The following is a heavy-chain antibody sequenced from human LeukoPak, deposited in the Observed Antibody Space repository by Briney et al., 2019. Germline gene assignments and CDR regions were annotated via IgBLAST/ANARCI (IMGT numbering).Heavy chain of an antibody. J-gene: IGHJ1*01. CDR3: ARPDYYYDSSAFYPGHFQH. CDR2: INAGNGNT. V-gene: IGHV1-3*01. Sequence: GASVKVSRKASGYTFTIYAMHWVRQAPGQRLEWMGWINAGNGNTKYSQEFQGRVTITRDTSASTAYMDLSSPRSEDTAVYYCARPDYYYDSSAFYPGHFQHWGQGTLVTVSS. CDR1: GYTFTIYA. D-gene: IGHD3-22*01.